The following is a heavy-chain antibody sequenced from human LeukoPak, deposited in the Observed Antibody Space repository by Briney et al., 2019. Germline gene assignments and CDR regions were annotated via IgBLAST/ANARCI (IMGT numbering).Heavy chain of an antibody. D-gene: IGHD1-26*01. J-gene: IGHJ4*02. CDR1: GFTFSTYS. V-gene: IGHV3-23*01. Sequence: GGSLRLSCAASGFTFSTYSMNWVRQAPGKGLEWVSAISGSGGSTYYADSVRGRFTISRDNSKNTLYLQMNSLRAEDTAVYYCAKDAVGATMPYYFDYWGQGTLVTVSS. CDR3: AKDAVGATMPYYFDY. CDR2: ISGSGGST.